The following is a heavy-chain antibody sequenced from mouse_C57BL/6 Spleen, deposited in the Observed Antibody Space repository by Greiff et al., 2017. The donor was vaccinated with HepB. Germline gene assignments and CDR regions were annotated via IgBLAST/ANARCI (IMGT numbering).Heavy chain of an antibody. CDR2: IRSKSSNYAT. Sequence: EVQRVESGGGLVQPKGSLKLSCAASGFTFNTYAMHWVRQAPGKGLEWVARIRSKSSNYATYYADSVKDRFTISRDDSQSMLYLQMNNLKTEDTAMYYCVRANDGYYPAWFAYGGQGTLVTVSA. CDR1: GFTFNTYA. D-gene: IGHD2-3*01. J-gene: IGHJ3*01. V-gene: IGHV10-3*01. CDR3: VRANDGYYPAWFAY.